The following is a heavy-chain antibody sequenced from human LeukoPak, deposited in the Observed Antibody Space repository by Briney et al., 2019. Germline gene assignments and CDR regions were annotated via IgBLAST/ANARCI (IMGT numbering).Heavy chain of an antibody. CDR2: IRAGGGDT. Sequence: GGSLRLSCAASDFSFITYAMSWVRQAPGKGLDWVSTIRAGGGDTFYSDSVKGRFSISRDNSKNTLILQMDSLRADDTAIYYCAKILASGSGSYWGQGTLVLVSS. D-gene: IGHD3-10*01. J-gene: IGHJ4*02. CDR1: DFSFITYA. V-gene: IGHV3-23*01. CDR3: AKILASGSGSY.